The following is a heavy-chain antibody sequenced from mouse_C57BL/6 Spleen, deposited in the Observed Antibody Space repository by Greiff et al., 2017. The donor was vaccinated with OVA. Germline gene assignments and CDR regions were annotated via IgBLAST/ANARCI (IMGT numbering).Heavy chain of an antibody. CDR1: GYTFTSYW. CDR3: AREGYGSYAMDY. Sequence: QVQLQQPGAELVKPGASVKMSCKASGYTFTSYWITWVKQRPGKGLEWIGDIYPGSGSTNYNEKFKSKATLTVDTSSSTAYMQLISLTSEDSAVYYCAREGYGSYAMDYWGQGTSVTVSS. V-gene: IGHV1-55*01. J-gene: IGHJ4*01. D-gene: IGHD1-1*01. CDR2: IYPGSGST.